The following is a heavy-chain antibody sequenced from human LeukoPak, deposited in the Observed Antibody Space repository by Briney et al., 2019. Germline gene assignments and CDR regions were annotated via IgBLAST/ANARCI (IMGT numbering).Heavy chain of an antibody. V-gene: IGHV3-21*01. D-gene: IGHD4-17*01. CDR3: ARDDYGDYGPEQRRFDY. Sequence: GGSLRLSCAASGFTFSSYSMNWVRRAPGKGLEWVSSISSSSSYIYYADSVKGRFTISRDNAKNSLYLQMNSLRAEDTAVYYCARDDYGDYGPEQRRFDYWGQGTLVTVSS. CDR1: GFTFSSYS. J-gene: IGHJ4*02. CDR2: ISSSSSYI.